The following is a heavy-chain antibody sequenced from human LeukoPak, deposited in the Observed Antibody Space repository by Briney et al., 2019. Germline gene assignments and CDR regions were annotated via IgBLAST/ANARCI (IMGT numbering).Heavy chain of an antibody. J-gene: IGHJ4*02. Sequence: PSETLSLTCTVSGGSISSYYWSWIRQPAGRGLEWIGRIYTSGSTNYNPSLKSRVTMSVDTSKNQFSLKLSSVTAADTAVYYCAREKRERGGYYFDYWGQGTLVTVSS. V-gene: IGHV4-4*07. D-gene: IGHD1-26*01. CDR3: AREKRERGGYYFDY. CDR1: GGSISSYY. CDR2: IYTSGST.